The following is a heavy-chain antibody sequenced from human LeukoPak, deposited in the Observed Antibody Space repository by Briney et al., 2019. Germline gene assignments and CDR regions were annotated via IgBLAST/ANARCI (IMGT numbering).Heavy chain of an antibody. D-gene: IGHD3-3*01. V-gene: IGHV4-30-2*01. J-gene: IGHJ6*03. Sequence: SETLSLTCAVSGGSISSGGYSWSWIRQPPGKGLEWIGYIYHSGSTYYNPSLKSRVTISVDTSKNQFSLKLSSVTAADTAVYYCARDLGHYDFWSGSGYYYYMDVWGKGATVTVSS. CDR1: GGSISSGGYS. CDR3: ARDLGHYDFWSGSGYYYYMDV. CDR2: IYHSGST.